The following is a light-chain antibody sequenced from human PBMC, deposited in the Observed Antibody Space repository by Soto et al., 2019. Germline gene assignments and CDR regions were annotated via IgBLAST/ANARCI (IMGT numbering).Light chain of an antibody. Sequence: QSALTQPPSASGTPGQRVTISCSGSSSNIGSNTVNWYQQLPGTAPKLLIYSNNQRPSGVPDRFSGSKSGTSASLAISGLQSDDEADYYCAAWDDSLNGPNYVFGTGTKVTVL. V-gene: IGLV1-44*01. CDR1: SSNIGSNT. CDR3: AAWDDSLNGPNYV. CDR2: SNN. J-gene: IGLJ1*01.